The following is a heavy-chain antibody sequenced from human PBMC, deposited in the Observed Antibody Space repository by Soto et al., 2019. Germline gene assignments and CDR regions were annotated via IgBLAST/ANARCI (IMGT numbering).Heavy chain of an antibody. D-gene: IGHD3-3*01. CDR1: GYTCTSYG. Sequence: ASVKVSCKASGYTCTSYGISWVRHAPGQGLEKMGWISAYNGNTNYAQKLQGRVTMTTDTSTSTAYMELSSLRSDDTAVYYCARVTLYDFWSGYYPYYYDYWGQGTLVTVSS. CDR3: ARVTLYDFWSGYYPYYYDY. J-gene: IGHJ4*02. V-gene: IGHV1-18*01. CDR2: ISAYNGNT.